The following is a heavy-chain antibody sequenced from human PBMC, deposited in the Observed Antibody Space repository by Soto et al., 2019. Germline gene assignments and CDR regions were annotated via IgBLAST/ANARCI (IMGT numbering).Heavy chain of an antibody. D-gene: IGHD2-15*01. J-gene: IGHJ6*02. CDR1: GGTFSSYA. CDR3: ARDIVVVVAATPSRTPPPSMDV. CDR2: IIPIFGTA. V-gene: IGHV1-69*13. Sequence: SVKVSCKASGGTFSSYAISWVRQAPGQGLEWMGGIIPIFGTANYAQKFQGRVTITADESTSTAYMELSSLRSEDTAVYYCARDIVVVVAATPSRTPPPSMDVWGQGTTVTVSS.